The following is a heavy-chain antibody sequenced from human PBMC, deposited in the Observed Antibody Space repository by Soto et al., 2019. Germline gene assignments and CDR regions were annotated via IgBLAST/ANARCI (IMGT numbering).Heavy chain of an antibody. V-gene: IGHV3-9*01. J-gene: IGHJ3*02. Sequence: EVQLVESGGGLVQPGRSLRLSCVASGFTFDDYAMHWVRQVPGKGLEWVAGISWDSGSIGYAGSVKGRCTISRDNAKNSLYLQMNSLRTEDTALYYCVKKVTIFGVITHDAFVIWGQGTMVTVSS. CDR2: ISWDSGSI. CDR1: GFTFDDYA. CDR3: VKKVTIFGVITHDAFVI. D-gene: IGHD3-3*01.